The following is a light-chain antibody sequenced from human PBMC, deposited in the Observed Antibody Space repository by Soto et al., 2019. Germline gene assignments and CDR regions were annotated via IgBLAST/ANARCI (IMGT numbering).Light chain of an antibody. J-gene: IGKJ1*01. CDR3: QQYNSYFWT. V-gene: IGKV1-5*03. CDR2: KAS. CDR1: HSISSR. Sequence: DIQMTQSPSTLSASVGDRVTITCRASHSISSRVAWHQQKPGKAPKLRIYKASSLYSVGPLRFSVCRSGSEFTLSISALQPDALLTYDGQQYNSYFWTLGRGTQVYVK.